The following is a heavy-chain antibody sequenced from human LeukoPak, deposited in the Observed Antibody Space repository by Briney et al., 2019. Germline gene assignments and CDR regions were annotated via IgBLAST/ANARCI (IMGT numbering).Heavy chain of an antibody. J-gene: IGHJ4*02. CDR2: ISSSSSYI. CDR3: ASKIVGAKGFDY. Sequence: PGGSLRLSCAASGFSFSDHYMNWVRQAPGKGLEWVSSISSSSSYIYYADSVKGRFTISRDNAKNSLYLQMNSLRAEDTAVYYCASKIVGAKGFDYWGQGTLVTVSS. V-gene: IGHV3-21*01. D-gene: IGHD1-26*01. CDR1: GFSFSDHY.